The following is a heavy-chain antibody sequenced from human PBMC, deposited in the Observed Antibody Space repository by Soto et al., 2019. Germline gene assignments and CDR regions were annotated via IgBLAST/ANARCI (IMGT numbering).Heavy chain of an antibody. D-gene: IGHD3-3*01. Sequence: PGGSLRLSCAASGFPFSSYCMHWVRQAPGKGLEWVAVIWYDGSNKYYADSVKGRFTISRDNSKNTLYLQMNSLRAEDTAVYYCARNDFWSGRAGTLDYWGQGTLVTVSS. CDR2: IWYDGSNK. V-gene: IGHV3-33*01. CDR1: GFPFSSYC. CDR3: ARNDFWSGRAGTLDY. J-gene: IGHJ4*02.